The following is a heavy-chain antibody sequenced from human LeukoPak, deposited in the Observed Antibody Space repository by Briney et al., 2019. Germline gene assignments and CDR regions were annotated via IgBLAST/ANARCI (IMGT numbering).Heavy chain of an antibody. CDR3: ARGHHYYDSSGYSYDGLDY. J-gene: IGHJ4*02. Sequence: SQTLSLTCATSGDSVSTNSAAWNWITQSPSRGFEWLGRTNCRSECYYDYAISVKSRITIKPDTSKNQLSLRMHSLTPDDTAVYFCARGHHYYDSSGYSYDGLDYWGEGTPVAVSS. D-gene: IGHD3-22*01. CDR2: TNCRSECYY. CDR1: GDSVSTNSAA. V-gene: IGHV6-1*01.